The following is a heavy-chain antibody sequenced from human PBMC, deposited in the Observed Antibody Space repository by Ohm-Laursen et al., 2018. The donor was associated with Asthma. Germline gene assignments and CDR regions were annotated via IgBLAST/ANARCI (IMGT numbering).Heavy chain of an antibody. Sequence: SLRLSCAASGFTFSSYGMHWVRQAPGKGLEWVSSISSSSSYIYYADSVKGRFTISRDNAKNSLYLQMNSLRAEDTAVYYCARIGPEWELPGREYSVHHWGQGTLVTVSS. J-gene: IGHJ1*01. CDR2: ISSSSSYI. CDR3: ARIGPEWELPGREYSVHH. CDR1: GFTFSSYG. V-gene: IGHV3-21*01. D-gene: IGHD1-26*01.